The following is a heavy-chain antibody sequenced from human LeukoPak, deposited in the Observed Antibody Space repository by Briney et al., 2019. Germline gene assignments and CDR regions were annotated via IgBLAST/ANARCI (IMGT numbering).Heavy chain of an antibody. CDR1: GGSISSSNYY. V-gene: IGHV4-39*01. D-gene: IGHD3-3*01. J-gene: IGHJ4*02. CDR3: ARRGVAIDY. CDR2: IYFGGST. Sequence: PSETLSLTCSVSGGSISSSNYYWGWIRQPPGKGLEWIGSIYFGGSTYYNPSLKSRVTISVDTSKNQFSLRLSSVTAADTAVYYCARRGVAIDYWGQGTLVTVSP.